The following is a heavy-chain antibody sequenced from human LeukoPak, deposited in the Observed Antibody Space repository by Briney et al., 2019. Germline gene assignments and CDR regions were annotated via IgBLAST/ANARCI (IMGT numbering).Heavy chain of an antibody. D-gene: IGHD2-15*01. V-gene: IGHV4-59*01. CDR2: IYYSGST. CDR3: ARACCSGGSCYSGY. CDR1: GRSISSYY. J-gene: IGHJ4*02. Sequence: TSETLSLTCTLSGRSISSYYWSWIRQPAGKGLEWIGYIYYSGSTNYNPSLKSRFTISVDTSKNQFSLKLSSVTAADTAVYYCARACCSGGSCYSGYWGQGTLVTVSS.